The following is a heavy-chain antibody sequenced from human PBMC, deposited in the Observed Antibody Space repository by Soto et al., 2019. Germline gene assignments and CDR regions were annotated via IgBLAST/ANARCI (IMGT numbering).Heavy chain of an antibody. CDR2: INHSGST. CDR3: ARTSRFEY. D-gene: IGHD6-6*01. V-gene: IGHV4-34*01. J-gene: IGHJ4*02. Sequence: QVLLQQWGAGLLKPSETLSLTCAVYGGSFSAYYWSWIRQPPGKGLEWIGEINHSGSTNYNPSLKRLVTISVDTSKNQFSLKLSSVTAADTAVYYCARTSRFEYWGQGTLVTVSS. CDR1: GGSFSAYY.